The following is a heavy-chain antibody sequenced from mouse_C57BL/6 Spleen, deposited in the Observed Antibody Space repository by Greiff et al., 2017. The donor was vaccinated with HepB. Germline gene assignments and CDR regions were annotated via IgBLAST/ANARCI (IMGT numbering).Heavy chain of an antibody. Sequence: QVQLQQSGPELVKPGASVKISCKASGYSFTSYYIHWVKQRPGQGLEWIGWIYPGSGNTKYNEKFKGKATLTADTSSSTAYMQLSSLTSEDSAVYYCARGRGTVVANWYFDVWGTGTTVTVSS. CDR2: IYPGSGNT. V-gene: IGHV1-66*01. J-gene: IGHJ1*03. D-gene: IGHD1-1*01. CDR1: GYSFTSYY. CDR3: ARGRGTVVANWYFDV.